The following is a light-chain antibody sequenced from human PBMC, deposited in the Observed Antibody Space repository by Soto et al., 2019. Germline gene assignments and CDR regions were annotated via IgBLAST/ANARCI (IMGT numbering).Light chain of an antibody. CDR2: LNSDGSH. CDR3: KPWGTGIQGV. V-gene: IGLV4-69*01. Sequence: QLVLTQSPSASASLGASVKLTCTLSSGHSSYDIEWHQQQPEKGPRYLMKLNSDGSHSKEDGIPDRFSGSSSGAERYLTISSLQYEDEADYYCKPWGTGIQGVFGGGTKLTVL. J-gene: IGLJ3*02. CDR1: SGHSSYD.